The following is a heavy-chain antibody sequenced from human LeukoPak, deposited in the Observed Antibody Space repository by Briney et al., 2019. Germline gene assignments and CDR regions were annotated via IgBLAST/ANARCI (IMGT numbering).Heavy chain of an antibody. V-gene: IGHV3-30*02. D-gene: IGHD6-19*01. CDR1: GFTFSNYG. Sequence: PGGSLRLSCVASGFTFSNYGMHWVRQAPGKGLEWVAFVRYDGSDKNYADSVEGRFTISRDDSKNTLFLQMNSLRAEDTAVYYCAKPASVAGTEWDPFQHWGQGTLVTVSS. CDR3: AKPASVAGTEWDPFQH. CDR2: VRYDGSDK. J-gene: IGHJ1*01.